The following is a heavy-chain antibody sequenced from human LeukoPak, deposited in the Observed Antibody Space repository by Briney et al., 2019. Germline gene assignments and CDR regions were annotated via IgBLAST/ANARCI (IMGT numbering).Heavy chain of an antibody. J-gene: IGHJ6*02. CDR1: GFTFTSYW. CDR2: INSDGSST. V-gene: IGHV3-74*01. CDR3: ATGQGHGMDV. Sequence: PGGSLRLSCAASGFTFTSYWTHWVRQAPGKGMVWVSRINSDGSSTSYADSVKGRFTISRDNAKNTLYLQMNSLRAEDTAVYYCATGQGHGMDVWGQGTTVTVSS. D-gene: IGHD1-14*01.